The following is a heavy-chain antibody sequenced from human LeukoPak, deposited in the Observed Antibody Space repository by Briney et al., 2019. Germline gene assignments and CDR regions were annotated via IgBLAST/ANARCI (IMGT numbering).Heavy chain of an antibody. CDR2: IKQDGSEK. Sequence: PGGSLRLSCAASGFTFSSYWMSWVRQAPGKGLEWVANIKQDGSEKYYVDSVKGRFTISRDNAKNSLYLQMNSLRAEDTAVYYCARDGNRTRLKYSGRPLHFDYWGQGTLVTVSS. D-gene: IGHD1-26*01. CDR3: ARDGNRTRLKYSGRPLHFDY. V-gene: IGHV3-7*01. CDR1: GFTFSSYW. J-gene: IGHJ4*02.